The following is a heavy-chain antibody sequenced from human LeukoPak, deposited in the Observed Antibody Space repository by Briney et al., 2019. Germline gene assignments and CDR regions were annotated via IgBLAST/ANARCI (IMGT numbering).Heavy chain of an antibody. CDR3: ARVLITSANWFDP. D-gene: IGHD1-14*01. CDR1: GGTFSSYT. J-gene: IGHJ5*02. Sequence: PVKVSCKASGGTFSSYTISWVRQAPGQGLEWMGGIIPNFGTPNYAQKFQGRVTITADKSTSTAYMELSSLRSEDTAVYYCARVLITSANWFDPWGQGTLVTVSS. CDR2: IIPNFGTP. V-gene: IGHV1-69*06.